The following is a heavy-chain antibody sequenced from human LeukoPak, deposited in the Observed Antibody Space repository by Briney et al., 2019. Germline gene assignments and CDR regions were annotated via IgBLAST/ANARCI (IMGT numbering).Heavy chain of an antibody. V-gene: IGHV3-23*01. D-gene: IGHD6-19*01. CDR3: AKDPAVAATGDY. Sequence: PGGSLRLSCAASGFTFSSYAMTWVRQAPGKGLEWVSDITTSGDTYYADSVQGRFTISRDNSKNTLYLQMNSLRAEDTAVYYCAKDPAVAATGDYWGQGTLVTVSS. J-gene: IGHJ4*02. CDR1: GFTFSSYA. CDR2: ITTSGDT.